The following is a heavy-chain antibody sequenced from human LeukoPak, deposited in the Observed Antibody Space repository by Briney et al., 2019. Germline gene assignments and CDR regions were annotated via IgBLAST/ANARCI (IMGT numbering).Heavy chain of an antibody. CDR1: GGSISSYY. D-gene: IGHD1-26*01. CDR2: IYNTGYT. J-gene: IGHJ4*02. V-gene: IGHV4-59*08. Sequence: PSETLSLTCTVSGGSISSYYWSWIRQPPGKGLEWIGYIYNTGYTDYNASLKSRVTISIDTTNNQFSLKLTSVTAADTAVYFCARHEWGGSSNFDYWGRGTLVTVSS. CDR3: ARHEWGGSSNFDY.